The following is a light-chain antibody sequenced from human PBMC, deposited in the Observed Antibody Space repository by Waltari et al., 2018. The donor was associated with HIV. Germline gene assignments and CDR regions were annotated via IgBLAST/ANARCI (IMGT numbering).Light chain of an antibody. J-gene: IGKJ4*01. CDR3: QQYSNWPLT. V-gene: IGKV3-15*01. CDR1: QSVSSN. CDR2: GAS. Sequence: EIVMTQSPATLSVSPGERATLSCRASQSVSSNLAWYRQKPGQAPRLLIYGASTRATDIPARFSGSGSGTEFTLTISSLQSEDFAIYYCQQYSNWPLTFGGGTKVEIK.